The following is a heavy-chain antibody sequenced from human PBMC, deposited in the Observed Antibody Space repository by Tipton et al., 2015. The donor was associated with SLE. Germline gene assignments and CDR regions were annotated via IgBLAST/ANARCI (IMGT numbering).Heavy chain of an antibody. Sequence: LRLSCAVYGGSFSGYYWSWIRQPPGKGLEWIGEINHSGSTNYNPSLKSRVTISVDTSKNQFSLKLSSVTAADTAVYYCARVISSGWYRSWFDPWGQGTLVTVSS. V-gene: IGHV4-34*01. CDR3: ARVISSGWYRSWFDP. CDR1: GGSFSGYY. J-gene: IGHJ5*02. CDR2: INHSGST. D-gene: IGHD6-19*01.